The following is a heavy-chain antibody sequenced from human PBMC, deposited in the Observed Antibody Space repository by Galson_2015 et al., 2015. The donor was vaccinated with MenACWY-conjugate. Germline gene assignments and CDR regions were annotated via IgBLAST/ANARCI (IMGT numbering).Heavy chain of an antibody. Sequence: SVKVSCKASGDTFSNYGVTWVRQAPGQGLEWMGRIYPVIGLANSAQKFKGRVSITADNTATTGFMELSSLRPDDTAIYYCAREGTYTSGFPNALDLW. J-gene: IGHJ2*01. CDR2: IYPVIGLA. CDR3: AREGTYTSGFPNALDL. CDR1: GDTFSNYG. V-gene: IGHV1-69*04. D-gene: IGHD3-22*01.